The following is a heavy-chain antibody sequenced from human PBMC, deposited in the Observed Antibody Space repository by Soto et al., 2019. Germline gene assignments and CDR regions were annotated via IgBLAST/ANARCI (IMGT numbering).Heavy chain of an antibody. D-gene: IGHD3-22*01. CDR1: GGSFSGYY. J-gene: IGHJ4*02. Sequence: PSETLSLTCAIYGGSFSGYYSSWIRQPPGKGLEWIGYIYHSGSTNYNPSLKSRVTLSVDTSKNQFSLKLSSVTAADTAEYYCASQYYYDSNGSQTFDYWGQGTQVTVSS. V-gene: IGHV4-59*12. CDR2: IYHSGST. CDR3: ASQYYYDSNGSQTFDY.